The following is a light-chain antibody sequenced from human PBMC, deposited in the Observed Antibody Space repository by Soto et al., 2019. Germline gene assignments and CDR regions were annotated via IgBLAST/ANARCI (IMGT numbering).Light chain of an antibody. Sequence: QSALTQPASVSGSPGQSITISWTGTSSDVGGYNYVSWYQQHPGKAPKLMIYDVSNRPSGVSNRFSGSKSGNTASLTISGLKAEDEADYYCSSYTSSTTWVFGGGTKLTVL. J-gene: IGLJ3*02. V-gene: IGLV2-14*01. CDR1: SSDVGGYNY. CDR2: DVS. CDR3: SSYTSSTTWV.